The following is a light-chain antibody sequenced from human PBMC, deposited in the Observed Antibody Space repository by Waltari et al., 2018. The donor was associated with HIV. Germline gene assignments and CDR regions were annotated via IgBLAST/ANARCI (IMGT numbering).Light chain of an antibody. J-gene: IGKJ5*01. Sequence: EIVLTQSPGTLSLSPGARATLSCRASQSVSSSFLAWYQQKPGQAPSLLIYGASSRATGIPDRFSGSGSGTDFTLTISRLEPEDFAMYYCQQYGSSPPVTFGQGTRLEIK. CDR2: GAS. V-gene: IGKV3-20*01. CDR3: QQYGSSPPVT. CDR1: QSVSSSF.